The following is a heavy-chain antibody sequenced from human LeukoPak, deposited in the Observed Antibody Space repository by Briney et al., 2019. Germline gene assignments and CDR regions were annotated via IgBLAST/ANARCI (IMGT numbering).Heavy chain of an antibody. V-gene: IGHV3-30-3*01. Sequence: GGSLRLSCVVSGFTLSSDWMSWVRQAPGKGLEWVAVISYDGSNKYYADSVKGRFTISRDNSKNTLYLQMNSLRAEDTAVYYCAREAASLANGMDVWGQGTTVTVSS. J-gene: IGHJ6*02. CDR2: ISYDGSNK. D-gene: IGHD6-13*01. CDR1: GFTLSSDW. CDR3: AREAASLANGMDV.